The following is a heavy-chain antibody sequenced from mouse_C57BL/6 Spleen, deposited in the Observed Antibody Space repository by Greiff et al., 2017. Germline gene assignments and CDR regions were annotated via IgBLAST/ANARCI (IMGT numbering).Heavy chain of an antibody. Sequence: VQLQQPGAELVRPGSSVKLSCKASGYTFTSYWMHWVKQRPIQGLEWIGNIDPSDSETHYTQKFKDKATLTVYKSSSTAYMQLSSLTSEDSAVYYCAGGLRHFGYWGQGTTLTVSS. V-gene: IGHV1-52*01. D-gene: IGHD2-2*01. CDR2: IDPSDSET. CDR3: AGGLRHFGY. J-gene: IGHJ2*01. CDR1: GYTFTSYW.